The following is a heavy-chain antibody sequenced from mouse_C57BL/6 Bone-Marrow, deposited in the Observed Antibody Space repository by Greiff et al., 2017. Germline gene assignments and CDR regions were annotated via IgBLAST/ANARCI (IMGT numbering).Heavy chain of an antibody. Sequence: DVMLVESGGGLVQPGGSLSLSCAASGFTFTDYYMSWVRQPPGKALEWLGFIRNKANGYTTEYSVSVKGRFTISRDNSPSILYLQMNALRAEDSATYYCARYRGYYDPAMDYWGQGTSVTVSS. CDR3: ARYRGYYDPAMDY. V-gene: IGHV7-3*01. D-gene: IGHD2-4*01. CDR2: IRNKANGYTT. CDR1: GFTFTDYY. J-gene: IGHJ4*01.